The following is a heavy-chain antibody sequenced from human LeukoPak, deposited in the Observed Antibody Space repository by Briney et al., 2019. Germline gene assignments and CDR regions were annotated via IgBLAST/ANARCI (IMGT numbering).Heavy chain of an antibody. CDR2: ISGSGGST. J-gene: IGHJ4*02. V-gene: IGHV3-23*01. Sequence: GGPLRLSCAASGFTFSSYAMSWVRQAPVKGLEWVSAISGSGGSTYYADSVKGRFTISRDNSKNTLYLQMNSLRAEDTAVYYCAKDHPLWFGELLAAPHYFDYWGQGTLVTVSS. D-gene: IGHD3-10*01. CDR3: AKDHPLWFGELLAAPHYFDY. CDR1: GFTFSSYA.